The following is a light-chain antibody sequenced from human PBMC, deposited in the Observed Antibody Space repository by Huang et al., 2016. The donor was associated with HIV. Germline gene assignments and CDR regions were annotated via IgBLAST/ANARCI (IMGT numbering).Light chain of an antibody. CDR2: AAS. Sequence: DIQMTQSPSSLSASVGDRVPITCRAIQGISDYLAWYQQKPGKVPKLLLYAASTLQSGVPYRFSGSGSGTDFTLTISSLQPEDVATYYCQKCNSAPFTFGPGTKVDIK. J-gene: IGKJ3*01. V-gene: IGKV1-27*01. CDR3: QKCNSAPFT. CDR1: QGISDY.